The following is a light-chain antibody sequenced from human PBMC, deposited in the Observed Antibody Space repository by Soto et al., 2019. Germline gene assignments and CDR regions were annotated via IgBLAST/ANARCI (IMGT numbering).Light chain of an antibody. J-gene: IGKJ4*01. V-gene: IGKV3-15*01. CDR3: QQYNNWPLT. CDR1: QSVSSN. Sequence: EIVMTQSPATLSVSPGEGATLSCRASQSVSSNLAWYQKKPGRAPRLLIYGASTRATGFPARFSGSGSGTEFTLTISSLQSEDFAVYDGQQYNNWPLTFGGGTKVEIK. CDR2: GAS.